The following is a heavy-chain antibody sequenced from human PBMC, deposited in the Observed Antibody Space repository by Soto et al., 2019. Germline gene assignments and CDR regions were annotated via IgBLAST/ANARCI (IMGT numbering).Heavy chain of an antibody. J-gene: IGHJ6*01. Sequence: GTLRLSCTASAITFSRYSMNWVRQAPGKGREWVASISSASNDITYADSVKGRFIISRHKAKNSLFLQMHDLRPEDTARYYCDRVACWGKGTMVGVSS. CDR3: DRVAC. CDR2: ISSASNDI. CDR1: AITFSRYS. V-gene: IGHV3-21*06.